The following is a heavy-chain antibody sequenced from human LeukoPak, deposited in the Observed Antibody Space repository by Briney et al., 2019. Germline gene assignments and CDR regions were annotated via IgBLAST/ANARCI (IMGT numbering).Heavy chain of an antibody. V-gene: IGHV4-4*07. CDR2: IYTSGST. J-gene: IGHJ6*03. CDR1: GGSISSYY. CDR3: ARGGPDTAMVSYYYYMDV. Sequence: MPSETLSLTCTVSGGSISSYYWSWIRQPAGKGLEWIGRIYTSGSTNYNPSLKSRVTMSVDTSKNQFSLKLSSVTAADTAVYYCARGGPDTAMVSYYYYMDVWGKGTTVTVSS. D-gene: IGHD5-18*01.